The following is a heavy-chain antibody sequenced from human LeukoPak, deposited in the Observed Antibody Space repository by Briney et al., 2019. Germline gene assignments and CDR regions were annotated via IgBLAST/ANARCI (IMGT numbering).Heavy chain of an antibody. J-gene: IGHJ3*02. Sequence: GGSLRLSCAASGFTFSSYSMNWVRQAPGKGLERVSSISSSSSYIYYADSVKGRFTISRDNAKNSLYLQMNSLRAEDTAVYYCARDRRITMIVVVQDAFDIWGQGTMVTVSS. D-gene: IGHD3-22*01. CDR2: ISSSSSYI. V-gene: IGHV3-21*01. CDR3: ARDRRITMIVVVQDAFDI. CDR1: GFTFSSYS.